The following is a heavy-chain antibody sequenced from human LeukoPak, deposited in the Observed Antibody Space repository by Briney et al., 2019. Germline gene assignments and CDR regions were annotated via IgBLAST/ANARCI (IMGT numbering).Heavy chain of an antibody. CDR2: ISYDGSNK. CDR1: GFTFSSYG. J-gene: IGHJ4*02. D-gene: IGHD3-22*01. Sequence: PGRSLRLSCAASGFTFSSYGMHWVRQAPGKGLEWEAVISYDGSNKYYANSVKGRFTISRDNSKNTLYLQMNSLRAEDTAVYYCAKGLYYYDSSGYLYYFDYWGQGTLVTVSS. V-gene: IGHV3-30*18. CDR3: AKGLYYYDSSGYLYYFDY.